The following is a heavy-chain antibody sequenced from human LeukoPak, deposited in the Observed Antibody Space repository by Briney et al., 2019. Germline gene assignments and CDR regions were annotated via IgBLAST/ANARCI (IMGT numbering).Heavy chain of an antibody. CDR1: GFTFSSYS. CDR3: ARDRLYSSSWYSAFDI. CDR2: ISSSSSTI. V-gene: IGHV3-48*02. D-gene: IGHD6-13*01. J-gene: IGHJ3*02. Sequence: PGGSLRLSCAASGFTFSSYSMNWVRQAPGKGLEWVSYISSSSSTIYYADSVKGRFTISRDNAKNSLCLQMNSLRNEDTAVYYCARDRLYSSSWYSAFDIWGQGTMVTVSS.